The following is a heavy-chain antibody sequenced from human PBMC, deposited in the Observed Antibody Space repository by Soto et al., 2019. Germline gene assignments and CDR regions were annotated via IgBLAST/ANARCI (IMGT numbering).Heavy chain of an antibody. Sequence: PGGSLRLSCAASSSSFSNAWMNWVRQAPGKGLEWVGRIKSKGDGGTTDYAAPVKGRFTISRDDSKKTLFLQMNSLKTEDTAVYYCTIDWTADYDFWSCYQGGGYYGMDVWGQGTTVTVSS. V-gene: IGHV3-15*07. CDR1: SSSFSNAW. J-gene: IGHJ6*02. D-gene: IGHD3-3*01. CDR2: IKSKGDGGTT. CDR3: TIDWTADYDFWSCYQGGGYYGMDV.